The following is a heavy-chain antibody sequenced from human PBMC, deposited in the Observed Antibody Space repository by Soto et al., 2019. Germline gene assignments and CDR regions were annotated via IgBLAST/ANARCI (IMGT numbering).Heavy chain of an antibody. CDR2: IDPSGGKT. CDR1: GYTFTRDQ. J-gene: IGHJ5*02. D-gene: IGHD5-18*01. CDR3: ARVMRSLLSITALDT. Sequence: ASVKVSCKASGYTFTRDQIHWVRQAPGQGLEWMGMIDPSGGKTNYAQKFQGRVTMTRDTSTSTVYMALSGLRSEDTAIYFCARVMRSLLSITALDTWGQGTLVTVSS. V-gene: IGHV1-46*01.